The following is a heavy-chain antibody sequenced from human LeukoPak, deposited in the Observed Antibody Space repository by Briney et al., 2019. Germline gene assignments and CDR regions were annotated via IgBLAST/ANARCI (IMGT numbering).Heavy chain of an antibody. V-gene: IGHV1-18*01. CDR2: ISIGDGNT. D-gene: IGHD2-2*01. CDR3: SRSYHSTSWYYFDL. CDR1: GYTFTGFG. Sequence: ASVKVSCTASGYTFTGFGITWVRQAPGQGPEWMGWISIGDGNTHYGQKFQDRVSMTRDIGSNTAFLELRSLRSDDTAVYFCSRSYHSTSWYYFDLWGQGTLVTVSS. J-gene: IGHJ4*02.